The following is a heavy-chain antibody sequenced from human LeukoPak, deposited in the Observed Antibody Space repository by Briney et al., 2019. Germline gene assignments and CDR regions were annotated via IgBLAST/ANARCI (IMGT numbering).Heavy chain of an antibody. J-gene: IGHJ1*01. V-gene: IGHV3-33*01. CDR1: GFTLSNYG. CDR2: IWHDGSRK. D-gene: IGHD3-22*01. Sequence: GESLRLSCAASGFTLSNYGMHWVRKAPGKGLDRVAAIWHDGSRKYYAESVKGRFTISRDNARNTVYVQMDRLRAEDTAVYYCARDEGDSSGYYPGLWGQGTLVTVSS. CDR3: ARDEGDSSGYYPGL.